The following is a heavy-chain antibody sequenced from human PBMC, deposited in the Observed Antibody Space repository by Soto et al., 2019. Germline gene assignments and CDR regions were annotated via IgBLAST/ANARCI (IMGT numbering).Heavy chain of an antibody. CDR2: INAGNGNT. Sequence: ASVKVSCKASGYTFISYGISWVRQAPGQGLEWMGWINAGNGNTKYSQKFQGRVTITRDTSTSTAYMELSSLRSEDTAVYYCAREGWYYYDSSGPPDYWGRGTLVTVSS. CDR1: GYTFISYG. CDR3: AREGWYYYDSSGPPDY. V-gene: IGHV1-3*01. D-gene: IGHD3-22*01. J-gene: IGHJ4*02.